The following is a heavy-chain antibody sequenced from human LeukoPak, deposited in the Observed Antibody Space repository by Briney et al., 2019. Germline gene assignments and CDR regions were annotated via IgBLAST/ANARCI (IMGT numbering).Heavy chain of an antibody. CDR2: INPYSGGT. CDR1: EYTFTDYY. J-gene: IGHJ3*02. D-gene: IGHD1-1*01. Sequence: GASLKISCKASEYTFTDYYLHWVRQAPGQGLEWMGWINPYSGGTSFAQNFRSRVTLTRDTPINTSYMELTSLRSDDTAVYYCARARQLAFDVFDIWGQGTMVTVSS. V-gene: IGHV1-2*02. CDR3: ARARQLAFDVFDI.